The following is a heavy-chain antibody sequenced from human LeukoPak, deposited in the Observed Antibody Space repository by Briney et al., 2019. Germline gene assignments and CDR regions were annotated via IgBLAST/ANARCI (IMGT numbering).Heavy chain of an antibody. CDR2: IKQDGSEK. Sequence: GGSLRLSCAASGFTFDDYGMSWVRQAPGKGLEWVANIKQDGSEKNYVDSVKGRFTISRDNAKNSLYLQMNSLRAEDTAVYYRARDKIVGPSNFDYWGQGTLVTVSS. CDR3: ARDKIVGPSNFDY. D-gene: IGHD1-26*01. CDR1: GFTFDDYG. V-gene: IGHV3-7*01. J-gene: IGHJ4*02.